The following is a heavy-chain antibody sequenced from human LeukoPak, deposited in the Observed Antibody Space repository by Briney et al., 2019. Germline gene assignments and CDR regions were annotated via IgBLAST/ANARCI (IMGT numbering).Heavy chain of an antibody. V-gene: IGHV1-46*01. D-gene: IGHD2-15*01. CDR1: GYTFTSYY. CDR3: ARGVVVAAVLLVEVWFDP. J-gene: IGHJ5*02. Sequence: ASVKVSCKASGYTFTSYYMHWVRQAPGQGLEWMGIINPSGGSTSYAQKFQGRVTMTRDTSTSTVYMELSSLRSEDTAVYYCARGVVVAAVLLVEVWFDPWGQGTLVTVSS. CDR2: INPSGGST.